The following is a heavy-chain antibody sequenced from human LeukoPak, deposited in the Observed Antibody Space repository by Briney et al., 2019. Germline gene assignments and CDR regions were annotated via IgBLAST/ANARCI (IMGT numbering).Heavy chain of an antibody. D-gene: IGHD1-1*01. J-gene: IGHJ5*02. CDR3: AKDFNWNDVTFWFDP. CDR2: ISWNSGSI. V-gene: IGHV3-9*01. Sequence: PGGSLRLSCAASGFTFDDYAMHWVRQAPGKGLEWVSGISWNSGSIGYADSVKGRFTISRDNAKNSLYLQMNSLRAEDTALYYCAKDFNWNDVTFWFDPWGQGTLVTVSS. CDR1: GFTFDDYA.